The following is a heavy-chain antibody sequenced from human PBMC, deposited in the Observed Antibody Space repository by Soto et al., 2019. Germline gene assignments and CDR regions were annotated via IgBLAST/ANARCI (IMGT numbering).Heavy chain of an antibody. CDR1: GFTFSTYA. CDR3: AKERRVGGSTTRAFDI. CDR2: ISGGGDNT. J-gene: IGHJ3*02. Sequence: EVQLLESGGGLVQPGGSLRLSCAASGFTFSTYAMSWVRQAPGKGLEWVSAISGGGDNTYYADSVRGRFTISRDNSKNTVYMQMNSLRAEDTAVYYCAKERRVGGSTTRAFDIWGQGTMVTVSS. D-gene: IGHD1-26*01. V-gene: IGHV3-23*01.